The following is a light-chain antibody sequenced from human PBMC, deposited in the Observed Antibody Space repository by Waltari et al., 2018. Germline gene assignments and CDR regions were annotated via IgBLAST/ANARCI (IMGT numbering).Light chain of an antibody. CDR1: QSPVHSDGTTY. CDR3: MQGSHWPRT. CDR2: KIS. V-gene: IGKV2-30*02. J-gene: IGKJ2*01. Sequence: VLTQSPLFLPVTLGQPASMSCRSSQSPVHSDGTTYLNWFHQRPGRSPRRLIYKISRRESGVPDRFSGSGSGTDFTLKISRVEAEYVGVYYCMQGSHWPRTFGQGTKLEI.